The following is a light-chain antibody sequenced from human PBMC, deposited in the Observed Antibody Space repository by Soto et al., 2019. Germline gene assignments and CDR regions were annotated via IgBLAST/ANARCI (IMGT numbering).Light chain of an antibody. V-gene: IGKV3-20*01. CDR2: HAS. CDR3: QQYANAPLT. CDR1: QSVGNSY. Sequence: EIVLTQSPGTLSLSPGERATLSCRASQSVGNSYLAWYQQKPGQPPRLLIYHASIRATGTPDRFSGSGSGTDFPLTISRLEPEDLAVYYCQQYANAPLTFGGGTKVEIK. J-gene: IGKJ4*01.